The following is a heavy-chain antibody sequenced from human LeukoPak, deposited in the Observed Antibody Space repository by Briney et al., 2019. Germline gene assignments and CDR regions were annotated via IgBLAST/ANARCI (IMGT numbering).Heavy chain of an antibody. J-gene: IGHJ4*02. CDR3: AKGYCSSTSCSYYFDY. CDR1: GFTFSSYA. Sequence: GGSLRLSCAASGFTFSSYAMSWVRQAPGKELEWVSAISGSGGSTYYADSVKGRFTISRDNSKNTLYLRMNSLRAEDTAVYYCAKGYCSSTSCSYYFDYWGQGTLVTVSS. D-gene: IGHD2-2*01. CDR2: ISGSGGST. V-gene: IGHV3-23*01.